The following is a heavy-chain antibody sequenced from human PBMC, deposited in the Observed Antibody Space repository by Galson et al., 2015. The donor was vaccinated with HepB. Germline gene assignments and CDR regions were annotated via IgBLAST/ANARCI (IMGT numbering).Heavy chain of an antibody. CDR2: ISAYNGNT. Sequence: SVKVSCKASGYTFTSYGISWVRQAPGQGLEWMGWISAYNGNTNYAQKLQGRVTMTTDTSTSTAYMELRSLRSDDTAVYYCARDGPLFITMVRGVIDYYYYGMDVWGQGTTVTVSS. J-gene: IGHJ6*02. D-gene: IGHD3-10*01. CDR1: GYTFTSYG. V-gene: IGHV1-18*04. CDR3: ARDGPLFITMVRGVIDYYYYGMDV.